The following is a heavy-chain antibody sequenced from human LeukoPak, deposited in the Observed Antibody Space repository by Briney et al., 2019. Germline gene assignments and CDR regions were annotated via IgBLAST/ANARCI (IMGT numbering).Heavy chain of an antibody. CDR2: INHSGST. J-gene: IGHJ6*03. CDR1: GGSFSGYY. D-gene: IGHD2-8*01. CDR3: AREMLSYYYYVDV. V-gene: IGHV4-34*01. Sequence: SETLSLTCAVYGGSFSGYYWSWIRQPPGKGLEWIGEINHSGSTNYNPSLKSRVTISVDTSKNQFSLKLSSVTAADTAVYYCAREMLSYYYYVDVWGKGTSVTISS.